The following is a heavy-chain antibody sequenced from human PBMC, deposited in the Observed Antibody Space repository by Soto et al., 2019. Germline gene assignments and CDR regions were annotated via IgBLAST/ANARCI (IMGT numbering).Heavy chain of an antibody. CDR1: GVSIGSPNW. D-gene: IGHD2-8*01. CDR3: ARCLHCSNGGRFDP. CDR2: MWPSGGT. V-gene: IGHV4-4*02. J-gene: IGHJ5*02. Sequence: TLSLTCAVSGVSIGSPNWWTWVRQAPGKGLEWIGEMWPSGGTTYNPSLRNRVTISVDNSKNHLSLTLTSVTAADTAIYYCARCLHCSNGGRFDPWGQGALVTVSS.